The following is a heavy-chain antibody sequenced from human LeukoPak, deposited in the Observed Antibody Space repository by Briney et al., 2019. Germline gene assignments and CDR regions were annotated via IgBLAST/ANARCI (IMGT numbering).Heavy chain of an antibody. D-gene: IGHD6-13*01. Sequence: PSETLSLTCTVSGGSIRSYYWSWIRQPPGKGLEWIGYIYYSGSTNYNPSLKSRVTISVDTSKNQISLKLSSVTAADTAVYYCARVYYSNSYDYWYFDLWGRGTLVTVSS. CDR3: ARVYYSNSYDYWYFDL. CDR1: GGSIRSYY. V-gene: IGHV4-59*01. J-gene: IGHJ2*01. CDR2: IYYSGST.